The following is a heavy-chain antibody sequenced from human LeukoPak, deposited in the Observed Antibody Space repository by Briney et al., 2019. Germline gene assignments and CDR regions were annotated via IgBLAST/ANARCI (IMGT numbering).Heavy chain of an antibody. V-gene: IGHV3-30-3*01. CDR3: AKDSKVGATAQRFDY. Sequence: PGGSLRLSCAASGFTFRSYAMHWVRQAPGRGLEWVAVISNDGTNKYYADSVKGRFTISRDNSKNTLYLQMNSLRAEDTAVYYCAKDSKVGATAQRFDYWGQGTLVTVSS. D-gene: IGHD1-26*01. J-gene: IGHJ4*02. CDR1: GFTFRSYA. CDR2: ISNDGTNK.